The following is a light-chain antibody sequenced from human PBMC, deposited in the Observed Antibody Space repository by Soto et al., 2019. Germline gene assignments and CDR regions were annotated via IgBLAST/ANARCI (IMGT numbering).Light chain of an antibody. CDR2: GSS. J-gene: IGKJ2*01. Sequence: EIVLTQSPGTLSLSPGERATLSCGASQSVRGNYLAWYQHKPGQAPRLLIYGSSTRATGIPDRISATGSGTDFTLTISRLEPEDSAVYLCQQYGGSPPYTFGQGTKVEIK. CDR3: QQYGGSPPYT. V-gene: IGKV3-20*01. CDR1: QSVRGNY.